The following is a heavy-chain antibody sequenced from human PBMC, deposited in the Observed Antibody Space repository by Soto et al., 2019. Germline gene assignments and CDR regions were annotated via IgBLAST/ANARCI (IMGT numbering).Heavy chain of an antibody. J-gene: IGHJ5*02. CDR1: GGTFSSYV. V-gene: IGHV1-69*01. CDR2: IIPVSGTA. Sequence: QVHLEQSGAEVKKPGSSVKVSCKFSGGTFSSYVIIWVRQAPGQGLEWMGGIIPVSGTANYAQKFHGRVTISAAAATNTAYMELSSVRFDDTAVYYCATVDRSVALVGWFDPWGQGPLVTVSS. D-gene: IGHD2-8*02. CDR3: ATVDRSVALVGWFDP.